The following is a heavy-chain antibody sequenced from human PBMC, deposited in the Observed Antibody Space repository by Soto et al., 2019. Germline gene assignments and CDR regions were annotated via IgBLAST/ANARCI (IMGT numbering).Heavy chain of an antibody. CDR2: IYWDDDR. CDR3: ARRYYGTWTGLPFYFDY. J-gene: IGHJ4*02. CDR1: GFSLSTSGMG. Sequence: QVTLKEAGPTLLKPTQTLTLTCTFSGFSLSTSGMGVGWIRQPPGKALEWLALIYWDDDRRHSPSLKSRLTISKNTSNNQVVFTMTNLDPVDTATYYCARRYYGTWTGLPFYFDYWGQGTLVTVSS. V-gene: IGHV2-5*02. D-gene: IGHD3-9*01.